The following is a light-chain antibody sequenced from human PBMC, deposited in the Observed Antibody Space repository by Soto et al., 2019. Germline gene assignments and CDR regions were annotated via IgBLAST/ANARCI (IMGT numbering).Light chain of an antibody. Sequence: QSVLTQPPSASGTPGQSVTLSCSGSTSNIGSNAVNWYQQLPGTAPQLLIYKNNQRPSGVPDRFSGSKFGTSASLAISGLQSEDEADYHCAAWDDSLHGVAFGGGTKLTVL. CDR2: KNN. V-gene: IGLV1-44*01. CDR3: AAWDDSLHGVA. CDR1: TSNIGSNA. J-gene: IGLJ3*02.